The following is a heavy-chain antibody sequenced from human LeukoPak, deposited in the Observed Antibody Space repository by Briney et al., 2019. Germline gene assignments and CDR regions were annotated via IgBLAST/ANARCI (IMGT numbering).Heavy chain of an antibody. D-gene: IGHD1-20*01. J-gene: IGHJ5*02. CDR1: GFTFSSYE. V-gene: IGHV3-48*03. CDR2: ISSSGSTI. Sequence: HPGGSLRLSCAASGFTFSSYEMNWVRQAPGKGLEWVLYISSSGSTIYYADSVKGRFTIYRDNAKNSMYLKMNNLRAKDTAVYYCARYPPPSNNCIWYWFDPWGQGTLVTVSS. CDR3: ARYPPPSNNCIWYWFDP.